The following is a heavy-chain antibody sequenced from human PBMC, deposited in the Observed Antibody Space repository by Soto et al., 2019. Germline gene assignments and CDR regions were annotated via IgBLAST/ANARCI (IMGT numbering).Heavy chain of an antibody. CDR1: GGSISSGGYS. CDR2: MYHSGST. J-gene: IGHJ4*02. V-gene: IGHV4-30-2*01. CDR3: ARVPDY. D-gene: IGHD2-2*01. Sequence: SETLSLTCAVSGGSISSGGYSWSWIRQPPGKGLEWIGYMYHSGSTYYNPSLKSRVTISIDRSKNQFSLKLSSVTAADTAVYKCARVPDYGGQEILVTVSS.